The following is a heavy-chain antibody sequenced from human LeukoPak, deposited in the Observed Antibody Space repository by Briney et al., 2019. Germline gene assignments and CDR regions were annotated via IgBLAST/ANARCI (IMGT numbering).Heavy chain of an antibody. CDR2: INLNSGDT. Sequence: ASVNVTCKAAGYTFNSYYLHRMRQAPGQGLEWMGWINLNSGDTKYAQTFQGRVTMTVATSISTAYMELSRLRFDDTAVYYCAILRLSTGLWWFFDLWGRGALVTVSS. V-gene: IGHV1-2*02. J-gene: IGHJ2*01. CDR1: GYTFNSYY. CDR3: AILRLSTGLWWFFDL. D-gene: IGHD2-8*02.